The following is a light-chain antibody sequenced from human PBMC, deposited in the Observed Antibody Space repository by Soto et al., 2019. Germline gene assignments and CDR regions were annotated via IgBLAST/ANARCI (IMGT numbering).Light chain of an antibody. J-gene: IGLJ1*01. Sequence: QSALTQPPSASGSPGQSVTISCTGTSRDVGAYDYVSWYQQRPGKAPKLIIYEVSNRPSGVPDRFSASKSGNTASLTVSGLQAEDEADYYCSSWTSSVPYVFGRGTKLTVL. CDR1: SRDVGAYDY. CDR3: SSWTSSVPYV. V-gene: IGLV2-8*01. CDR2: EVS.